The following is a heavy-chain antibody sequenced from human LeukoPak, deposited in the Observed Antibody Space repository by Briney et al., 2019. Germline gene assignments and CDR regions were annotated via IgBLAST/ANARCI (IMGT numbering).Heavy chain of an antibody. D-gene: IGHD3-22*01. V-gene: IGHV3-30*04. CDR3: ARGFRSYYDSSGYYSGFDY. CDR1: GFTFSSYA. CDR2: ISYDGSNK. J-gene: IGHJ4*02. Sequence: PGGSLRLSCAASGFTFSSYAMHWVRQAPGKGLEWVAVISYDGSNKYYADSVKGRFTISRDNSKNTLYLQMNSLRAEDTAVYYCARGFRSYYDSSGYYSGFDYWGQGTLVTVSS.